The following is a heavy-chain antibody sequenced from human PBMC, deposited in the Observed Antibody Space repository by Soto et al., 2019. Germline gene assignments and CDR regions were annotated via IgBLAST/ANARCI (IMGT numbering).Heavy chain of an antibody. CDR1: GGSFSGYY. J-gene: IGHJ4*02. CDR2: INHSGST. Sequence: LSLTCAVYGGSFSGYYWSWIRQPPGKGLEWIGEINHSGSTNYNPSLKSRVTISVDTSKNQFSLKLSSVTAADTAVYYCARSIAMAGTVYYFDYWGQGTLVTVSS. D-gene: IGHD6-19*01. V-gene: IGHV4-34*01. CDR3: ARSIAMAGTVYYFDY.